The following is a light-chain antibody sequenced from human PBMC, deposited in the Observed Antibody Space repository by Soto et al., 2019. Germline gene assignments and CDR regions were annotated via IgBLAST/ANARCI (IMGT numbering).Light chain of an antibody. V-gene: IGLV2-8*01. CDR2: EVS. J-gene: IGLJ1*01. Sequence: QSVLAQPPSASGSPGQSVTISCTGTSGDVGGYNYVSWYQQHPGKAPKLMIYEVSKRPSGVPDRFSGSKSGNTASLTVSGLQAEEEADYYCSSYAGSNNFEVFGTGTKVTVL. CDR3: SSYAGSNNFEV. CDR1: SGDVGGYNY.